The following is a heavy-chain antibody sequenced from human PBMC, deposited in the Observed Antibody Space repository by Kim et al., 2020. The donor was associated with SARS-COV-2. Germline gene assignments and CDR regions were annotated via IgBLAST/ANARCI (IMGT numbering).Heavy chain of an antibody. V-gene: IGHV4-59*13. Sequence: SETLSLTCTVSGGSISSYYWSWIRQPPGKGLEWIGYIYYSGSTNYNPSLKRRVTISVDTSKNQFSLKLSSVTAADTAVYYCAREGGSGRDYNLNWFDPWCPGTLVTLPS. J-gene: IGHJ5*02. D-gene: IGHD3-10*01. CDR2: IYYSGST. CDR1: GGSISSYY. CDR3: AREGGSGRDYNLNWFDP.